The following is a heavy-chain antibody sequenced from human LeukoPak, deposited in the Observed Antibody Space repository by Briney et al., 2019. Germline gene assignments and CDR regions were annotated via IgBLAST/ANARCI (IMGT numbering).Heavy chain of an antibody. CDR1: GFTLSNYA. CDR2: ISSNGGST. J-gene: IGHJ4*02. Sequence: GSLRLSWAGSGFTLSNYAMHLVRQAPGKGLEYVSAISSNGGSTYYANSVKGRFTISRDNSKNTLYLQMGSLRAEDMAVYYCARGAPLQTGYHYYFDYWGQGTLVTVSS. CDR3: ARGAPLQTGYHYYFDY. D-gene: IGHD3-9*01. V-gene: IGHV3-64*01.